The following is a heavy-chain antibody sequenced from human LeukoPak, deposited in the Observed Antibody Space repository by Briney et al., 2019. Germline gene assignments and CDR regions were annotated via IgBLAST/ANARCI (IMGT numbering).Heavy chain of an antibody. V-gene: IGHV1-2*02. CDR1: GYTFTGHY. D-gene: IGHD2-2*01. J-gene: IGHJ4*02. CDR3: ARGHETVVPAAVDY. Sequence: ASVKVSCKASGYTFTGHYMHWVRQAPGQGLEWMGWINPNSGGTNYAQKFQGRVTMTRDTSISTAYMELSRLRSDDTAVYYCARGHETVVPAAVDYWGQGTLVTVSS. CDR2: INPNSGGT.